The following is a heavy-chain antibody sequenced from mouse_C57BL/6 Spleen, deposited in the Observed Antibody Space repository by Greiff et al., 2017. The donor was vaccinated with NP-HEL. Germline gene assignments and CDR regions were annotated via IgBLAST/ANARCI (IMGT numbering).Heavy chain of an antibody. CDR1: GFTFSDYD. Sequence: EVNRVESEGGGVQPGGSMKLSCTASGFTFSDYDMAWVRQVPEKGLEWVANINYDGSSTYYLDSLKSRFIISRDNAKNILYLQMSSLKSEDTATYYCARANWDYFDYWGQGTTLTVSS. CDR2: INYDGSST. CDR3: ARANWDYFDY. D-gene: IGHD4-1*01. V-gene: IGHV5-16*01. J-gene: IGHJ2*01.